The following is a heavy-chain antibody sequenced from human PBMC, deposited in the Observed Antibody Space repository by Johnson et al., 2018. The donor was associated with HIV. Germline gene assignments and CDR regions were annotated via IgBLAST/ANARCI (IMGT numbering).Heavy chain of an antibody. J-gene: IGHJ3*02. CDR1: GFTFDDYA. CDR3: AKGRTYYYDSSGSPWDAFDI. CDR2: ISWNSGSI. V-gene: IGHV3-9*01. Sequence: VQLVESGGGLVQPGRSLRLSCAASGFTFDDYAMHWVRQAPGKGLEWVSGISWNSGSIGYADSVKGRFTISRDNAKNSLYLQMNSLRAEDTAVYYCAKGRTYYYDSSGSPWDAFDIWGQGTMVTVSS. D-gene: IGHD3-22*01.